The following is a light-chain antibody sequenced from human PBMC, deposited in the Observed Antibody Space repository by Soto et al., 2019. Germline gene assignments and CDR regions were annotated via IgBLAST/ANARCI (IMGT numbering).Light chain of an antibody. CDR1: QSVGRNY. J-gene: IGKJ4*01. V-gene: IGKV3-20*01. CDR2: DAS. Sequence: EIVLTQSPGTLSVSPGVRATLSCRASQSVGRNYLAWYQQKPGQAPRLLIYDASSRATGIPDRFSGSGSGTDFTLTISRLEPEDFAVYYCQQYASSPLTFGGGTKVETK. CDR3: QQYASSPLT.